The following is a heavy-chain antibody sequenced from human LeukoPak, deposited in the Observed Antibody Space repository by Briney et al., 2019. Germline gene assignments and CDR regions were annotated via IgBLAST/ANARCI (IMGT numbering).Heavy chain of an antibody. CDR1: GFTVSSNH. J-gene: IGHJ6*02. Sequence: PGGSLRLSCAASGFTVSSNHMSWVRQAPGKGLEWVSVIYSGGSTYYADSVKGRFTISRDNSKNTLYLQMNSLRAEDTAVYYCARVRSPGIPFLYYYYYGMDVWGQGTTVTVSS. D-gene: IGHD2/OR15-2a*01. CDR3: ARVRSPGIPFLYYYYYGMDV. V-gene: IGHV3-53*01. CDR2: IYSGGST.